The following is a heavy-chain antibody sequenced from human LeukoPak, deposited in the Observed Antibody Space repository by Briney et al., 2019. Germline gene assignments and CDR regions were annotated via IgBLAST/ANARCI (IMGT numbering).Heavy chain of an antibody. CDR1: GGSISSGDYY. J-gene: IGHJ3*02. Sequence: SQTLSLTCTVSGGSISSGDYYWSWIRQPPGKGLEWIGYIYYSGSTDYNPSLKSRVTMSVDTSKNQFSLKLSSVTAADTAVYYCGRSSYSSSRPYDAFDIWGQGTMVTVSS. V-gene: IGHV4-30-4*01. CDR3: GRSSYSSSRPYDAFDI. CDR2: IYYSGST. D-gene: IGHD6-6*01.